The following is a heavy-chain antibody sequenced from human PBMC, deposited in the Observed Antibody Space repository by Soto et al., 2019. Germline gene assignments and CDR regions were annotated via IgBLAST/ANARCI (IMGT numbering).Heavy chain of an antibody. J-gene: IGHJ4*02. Sequence: GGSLRLSCAASGFTFSDYYMSWIRQAPGKGLEWVSYISSSGSTIYYADSVKGRFTISRDNAKNTLYLQMNSLRAEDTALYYCARDNSGSYHEFDYWGQGTLVTVS. CDR2: ISSSGSTI. V-gene: IGHV3-11*04. D-gene: IGHD1-26*01. CDR1: GFTFSDYY. CDR3: ARDNSGSYHEFDY.